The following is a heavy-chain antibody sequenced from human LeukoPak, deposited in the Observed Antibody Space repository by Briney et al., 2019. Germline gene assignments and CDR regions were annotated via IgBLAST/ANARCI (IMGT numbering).Heavy chain of an antibody. V-gene: IGHV4-59*01. Sequence: SETLSITCTVSGGSISSYYWSWIRQPPGKGLEWIGYIYYSGSTNYNPSLKSRVTISVDTSKNQFSLKLSSVTAADTAVYYCARDTGLFDPWGQGTLVTISS. CDR2: IYYSGST. CDR1: GGSISSYY. CDR3: ARDTGLFDP. J-gene: IGHJ5*02.